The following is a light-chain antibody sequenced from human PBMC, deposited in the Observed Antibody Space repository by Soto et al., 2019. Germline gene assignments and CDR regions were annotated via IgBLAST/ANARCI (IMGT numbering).Light chain of an antibody. CDR3: QQSYSIPLT. CDR2: AAS. J-gene: IGKJ4*01. Sequence: DIQMTQSPSSLSASVVDRVTITCLASQSISSYLNWYQQKPGKAPKLLIYAASSLQSGVPSRFSVSGSGPDFTLTISSLQPEDSATYYCQQSYSIPLTFGGGTKVDIK. CDR1: QSISSY. V-gene: IGKV1-39*01.